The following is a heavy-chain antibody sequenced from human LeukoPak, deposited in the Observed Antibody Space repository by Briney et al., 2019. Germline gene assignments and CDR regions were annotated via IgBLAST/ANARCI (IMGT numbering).Heavy chain of an antibody. Sequence: SETLSLTCTVSVGSLSSRSYYGGWIPQPPGTGVGCLGSICYSGSTYYNTPRKSRVTISVDTSKTPFSLHLSSVSAADTAVSYCARAQYYYGSGSYAKLDYWGQGTLVTVSS. D-gene: IGHD3-10*01. V-gene: IGHV4-39*07. CDR1: VGSLSSRSYY. CDR3: ARAQYYYGSGSYAKLDY. CDR2: ICYSGST. J-gene: IGHJ4*02.